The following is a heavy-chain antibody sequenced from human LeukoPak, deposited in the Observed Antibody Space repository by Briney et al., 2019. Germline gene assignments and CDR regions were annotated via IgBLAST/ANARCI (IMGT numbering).Heavy chain of an antibody. D-gene: IGHD5-18*01. V-gene: IGHV4-31*03. Sequence: SETLSLTCTVSGGSISSGGYYWSWIRQHPGKGLEWIGYIYYSGNTYYNPSLKSRVTISVDTSKNQFSLKLSSVTAADTAVYYCAREPLDSYGLKSWFDPWGQGTLVTVS. CDR2: IYYSGNT. CDR1: GGSISSGGYY. J-gene: IGHJ5*02. CDR3: AREPLDSYGLKSWFDP.